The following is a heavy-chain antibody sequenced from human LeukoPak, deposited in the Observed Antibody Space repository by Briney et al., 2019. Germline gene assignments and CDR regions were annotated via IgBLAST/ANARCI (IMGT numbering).Heavy chain of an antibody. CDR1: GGSFSGYY. V-gene: IGHV4-34*01. D-gene: IGHD2-15*01. Sequence: PSETLSLTCAVYGGSFSGYYWSWIRLPPGKGLEWIGEINHSGSTNYNPSLKSRVTISVDTSKNQFSLKLSSVTAADTAVYYCASIESIRYYYYGMDVWGQGTTVTVSS. CDR3: ASIESIRYYYYGMDV. J-gene: IGHJ6*02. CDR2: INHSGST.